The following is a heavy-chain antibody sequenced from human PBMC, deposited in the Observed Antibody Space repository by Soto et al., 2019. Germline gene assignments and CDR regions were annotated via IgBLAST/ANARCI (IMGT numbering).Heavy chain of an antibody. Sequence: GGSLRLSCAASGFTFSSYGMHWVRQAPGKGLEWVAVIWYDGSNKYYADSVKGRFTISRDNSKNTLYLQMNSLRAEDTAVYYCARDPTITMVRGVDYYYYMDVWGKGTTVTVSS. CDR2: IWYDGSNK. CDR3: ARDPTITMVRGVDYYYYMDV. D-gene: IGHD3-10*01. V-gene: IGHV3-33*01. J-gene: IGHJ6*03. CDR1: GFTFSSYG.